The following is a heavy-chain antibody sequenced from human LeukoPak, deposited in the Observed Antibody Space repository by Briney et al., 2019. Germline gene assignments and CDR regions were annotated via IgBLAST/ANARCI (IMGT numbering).Heavy chain of an antibody. D-gene: IGHD5-24*01. CDR2: IYDGGST. CDR3: ARAGPRREGYNFDY. Sequence: SETLSLTCTVSGGSISTYSWSWIRQPPGKGLEWFGLIYDGGSTYYNPSLKSRVSISLDMSKNHVSLKLNSVTSPDTAVYYCARAGPRREGYNFDYWGQGTLVTVSS. CDR1: GGSISTYS. V-gene: IGHV4-59*01. J-gene: IGHJ4*02.